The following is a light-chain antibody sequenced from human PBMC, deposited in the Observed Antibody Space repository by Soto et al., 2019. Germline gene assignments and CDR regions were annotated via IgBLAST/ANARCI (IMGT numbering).Light chain of an antibody. J-gene: IGKJ5*01. V-gene: IGKV3-20*01. CDR2: GAS. CDR1: QSVSSSY. CDR3: QQYGSSPAIT. Sequence: EIVLTQSPGTLSLSPGERATLSCRASQSVSSSYLAWNQQKPGQATRLLIYGASRRATGIPDRFSGSGSGTDFTLTISRLEPEDFAVYYCQQYGSSPAITFGQGTRLEIK.